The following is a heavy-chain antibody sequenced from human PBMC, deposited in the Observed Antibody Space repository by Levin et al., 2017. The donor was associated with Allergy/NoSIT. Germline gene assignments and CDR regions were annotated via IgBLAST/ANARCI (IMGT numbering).Heavy chain of an antibody. V-gene: IGHV3-49*04. Sequence: QSGGSLRLSCTASGFTFGDYAMSWVRQAPGKGLEWVGFIRNKVYGGTTEYAASVKGRFTISRDDSKSIAYLQMNSLKTEDTAVYYCTRDPVYCSGGSCMFYFDYWGQGTLVTVSS. J-gene: IGHJ4*02. CDR1: GFTFGDYA. CDR3: TRDPVYCSGGSCMFYFDY. D-gene: IGHD2-15*01. CDR2: IRNKVYGGTT.